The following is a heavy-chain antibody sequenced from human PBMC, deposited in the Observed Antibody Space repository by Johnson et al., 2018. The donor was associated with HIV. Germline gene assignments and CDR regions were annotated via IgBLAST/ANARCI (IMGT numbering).Heavy chain of an antibody. V-gene: IGHV3-66*01. Sequence: AQLVESGGGVVQPGRSLRLSCTASGITFNRFPINWVRQAPGKGLEWVSVIYSGGSTYYADSVKGRFTISRDNSKNTLYLQMNSLRAEDTAVYYCARDPSVGASSAFDIWGQGTMVTVSS. D-gene: IGHD1-26*01. J-gene: IGHJ3*02. CDR3: ARDPSVGASSAFDI. CDR1: GITFNRFP. CDR2: IYSGGST.